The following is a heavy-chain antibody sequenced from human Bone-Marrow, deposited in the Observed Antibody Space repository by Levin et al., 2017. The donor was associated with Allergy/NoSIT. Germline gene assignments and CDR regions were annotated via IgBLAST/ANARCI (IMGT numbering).Heavy chain of an antibody. D-gene: IGHD2-15*01. V-gene: IGHV3-23*01. J-gene: IGHJ4*02. CDR2: ISGSGGST. CDR3: AKQDIVVVVAATEGGDFDY. Sequence: GASVKVSCAASGFTFSSYAMSWVRQAPGKGLEWVSAISGSGGSTYYADSVKGRFTISRDNSKNTLYLQMNSLRAEDTAVYYCAKQDIVVVVAATEGGDFDYWGQGTLVTVSS. CDR1: GFTFSSYA.